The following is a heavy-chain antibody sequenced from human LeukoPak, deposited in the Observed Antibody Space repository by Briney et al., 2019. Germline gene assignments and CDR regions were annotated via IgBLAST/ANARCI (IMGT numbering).Heavy chain of an antibody. CDR2: SNPNSGGT. V-gene: IGHV1-2*02. J-gene: IGHJ4*02. Sequence: GASVKVSCKASGYTFTGYYMHWVRQAPGQGLEWRGWSNPNSGGTNYAQKFQGRVTMTSDTSISTAYMELSRLRSDDKGVYYCARDRAGYYDMGGIWYYFDYWGEGTLVTVSS. D-gene: IGHD3-22*01. CDR1: GYTFTGYY. CDR3: ARDRAGYYDMGGIWYYFDY.